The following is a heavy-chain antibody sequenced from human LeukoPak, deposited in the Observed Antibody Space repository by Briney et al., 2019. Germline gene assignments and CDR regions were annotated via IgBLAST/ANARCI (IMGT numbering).Heavy chain of an antibody. CDR1: GGSISSYY. V-gene: IGHV4-59*01. Sequence: SETLSLTCTVSGGSISSYYWSWIRQPPGKGLEWIGYIYYSGSANYNPSLKSRVTISVDTSKNQFSLKLSSVTAADTAVYYCARGDVWGAFDIWGQGTMVTVSS. D-gene: IGHD3-16*01. CDR2: IYYSGSA. J-gene: IGHJ3*02. CDR3: ARGDVWGAFDI.